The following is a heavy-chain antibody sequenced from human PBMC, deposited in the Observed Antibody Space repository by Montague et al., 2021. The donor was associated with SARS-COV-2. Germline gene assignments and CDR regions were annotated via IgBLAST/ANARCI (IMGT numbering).Heavy chain of an antibody. CDR1: GGSFSSGDSY. J-gene: IGHJ4*02. Sequence: SETLSLTCSVSGGSFSSGDSYWDWLRQAPGKGLEWIGDLHYAGSAYYNPSLRSRVTISVDTSKNQFSLKLNSVTAADTAVYYCVATYNGNWYYFDYWGQGTLVTVSP. V-gene: IGHV4-39*01. CDR3: VATYNGNWYYFDY. D-gene: IGHD6-13*01. CDR2: LHYAGSA.